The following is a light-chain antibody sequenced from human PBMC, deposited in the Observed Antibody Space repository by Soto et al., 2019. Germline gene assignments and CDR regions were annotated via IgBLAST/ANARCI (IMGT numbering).Light chain of an antibody. Sequence: EILMTQSPATLYVSPGDKVTLSCRTSQSVTTNLAWYQHRPGQPPRLLIFGASTRATGIPARFSGSGTVSAFTLTISILQYEDLSGYFCHQYNAWHSVTFGQGT. J-gene: IGKJ1*01. CDR3: HQYNAWHSVT. CDR1: QSVTTN. CDR2: GAS. V-gene: IGKV3-15*01.